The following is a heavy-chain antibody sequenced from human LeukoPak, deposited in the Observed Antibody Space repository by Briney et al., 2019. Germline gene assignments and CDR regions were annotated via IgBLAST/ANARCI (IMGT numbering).Heavy chain of an antibody. Sequence: PGGSLRLSCAASGLTFSDYAMSWVRQAPGKGLEWVSGITSGFTPHYSDSVKGRFTISRDNSKNTFHLQLNSLRAEDTAVYYCAKDYSDSRVADVFFEYWGQGTLVTVSS. J-gene: IGHJ4*02. D-gene: IGHD2-15*01. CDR1: GLTFSDYA. CDR3: AKDYSDSRVADVFFEY. CDR2: ITSGFTP. V-gene: IGHV3-23*01.